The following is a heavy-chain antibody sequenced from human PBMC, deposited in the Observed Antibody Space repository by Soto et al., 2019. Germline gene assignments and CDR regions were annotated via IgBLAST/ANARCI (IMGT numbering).Heavy chain of an antibody. D-gene: IGHD6-19*01. V-gene: IGHV4-59*01. CDR1: GGSISVSY. J-gene: IGHJ4*02. CDR2: VYYTGST. Sequence: ETLSLTCRVSGGSISVSYWSWIRQSPGKGLEWLGYVYYTGSTNYSPSLRSRVSISVDTSKNEFSLRLSSVTAADTAVYFCARSVAVPGAHIDYWGQGTQVTVYS. CDR3: ARSVAVPGAHIDY.